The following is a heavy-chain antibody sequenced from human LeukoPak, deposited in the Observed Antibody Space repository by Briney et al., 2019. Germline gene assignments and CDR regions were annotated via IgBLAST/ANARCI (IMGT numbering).Heavy chain of an antibody. J-gene: IGHJ5*02. Sequence: PSETLSLTCTVSGGSISSYYWSWIRQPPGKGLEWIGYIYYSGSSNYNPSLKSRVTMSVDTSKNQFSLKLSSVTAADTAVYYCARHSYYDHSGGRNWFDPWGQGTLVTVSS. V-gene: IGHV4-59*08. D-gene: IGHD3-22*01. CDR1: GGSISSYY. CDR3: ARHSYYDHSGGRNWFDP. CDR2: IYYSGSS.